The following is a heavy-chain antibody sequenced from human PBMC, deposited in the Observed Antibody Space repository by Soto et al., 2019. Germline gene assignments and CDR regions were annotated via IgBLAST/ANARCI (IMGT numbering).Heavy chain of an antibody. Sequence: GGSLRLSCAAYGFTFSSYAMSWVRQAPGKGLEWVSTIIDNGGSTYYADSVKGRFTISRDNSKNTLYLQMNSLRAEDTAVYYCAKDSVIPAATFDYWGQGTLVTVSS. CDR3: AKDSVIPAATFDY. CDR2: IIDNGGST. J-gene: IGHJ4*02. CDR1: GFTFSSYA. D-gene: IGHD2-2*01. V-gene: IGHV3-23*01.